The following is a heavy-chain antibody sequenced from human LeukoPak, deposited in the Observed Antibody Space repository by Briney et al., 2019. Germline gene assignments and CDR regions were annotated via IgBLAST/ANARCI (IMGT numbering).Heavy chain of an antibody. CDR3: ARVYYYVSGRDTWAFGMDV. Sequence: GGSLRLSCAASGFTFSRYGMHWVRQAPGKGLEWVSFIRFDGKNKYYADSVKGRFTISRDNAKNSLYLQMNSLRAEDTAVYYCARVYYYVSGRDTWAFGMDVWGKGTTVTVSS. V-gene: IGHV3-30*02. CDR1: GFTFSRYG. CDR2: IRFDGKNK. D-gene: IGHD3-10*01. J-gene: IGHJ6*04.